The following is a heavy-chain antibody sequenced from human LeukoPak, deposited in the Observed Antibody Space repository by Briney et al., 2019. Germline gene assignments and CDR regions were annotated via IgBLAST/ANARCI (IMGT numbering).Heavy chain of an antibody. Sequence: SETLSLTCTVSGGSIRSSYYYWGWIRQPPGKGLEWIGSIYDSGSTYYNPSLKSRATMSVDTSMNQFSLKLSSVTAADTAVYYCAKTIRVRGDAYNWFDPWGQGTLVTVSS. J-gene: IGHJ5*02. CDR2: IYDSGST. CDR3: AKTIRVRGDAYNWFDP. V-gene: IGHV4-39*01. D-gene: IGHD3-10*01. CDR1: GGSIRSSYYY.